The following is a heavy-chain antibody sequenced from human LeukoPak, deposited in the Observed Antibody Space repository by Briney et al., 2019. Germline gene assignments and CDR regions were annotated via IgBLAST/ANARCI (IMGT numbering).Heavy chain of an antibody. CDR1: GFTFSSYA. D-gene: IGHD3-10*01. CDR3: AKRSSPYYYGSGSYYYFDY. CDR2: ISGSGGST. Sequence: GGSLRLSCAASGFTFSSYAMSWVRQAPGKGLEWVSAISGSGGSTYYADSVKGRFTISRDNSKNTLYLQMNSLRAEDTAVYYCAKRSSPYYYGSGSYYYFDYWGQGTLATVSS. J-gene: IGHJ4*02. V-gene: IGHV3-23*01.